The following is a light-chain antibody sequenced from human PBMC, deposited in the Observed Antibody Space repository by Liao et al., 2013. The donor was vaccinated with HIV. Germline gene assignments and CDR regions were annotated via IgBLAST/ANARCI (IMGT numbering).Light chain of an antibody. J-gene: IGLJ2*01. Sequence: SYELTQPPSVSVAPGKTARITCGGNNIGSKSVHWYQQKPGQAPLLVIYYDTDRPPGIPERFSGSNSGNTATLTISGTQAMDEADYYCQAWDSSTGVFGGGTKLTVL. CDR3: QAWDSSTGV. CDR1: NIGSKS. CDR2: YDT. V-gene: IGLV3-21*01.